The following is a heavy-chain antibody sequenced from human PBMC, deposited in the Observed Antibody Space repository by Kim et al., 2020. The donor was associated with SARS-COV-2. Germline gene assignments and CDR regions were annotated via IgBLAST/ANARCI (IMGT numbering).Heavy chain of an antibody. CDR2: IYPGDSDT. Sequence: GESLKISCKGSGYSFTSYWIGWVRQMPGKGLEWMGIIYPGDSDTRYSPSFQGQVTISADKSISTAYLQWSSLKASDTAMYYCARGPHSGWYDMYYFDYWGQGTLVTVSS. CDR3: ARGPHSGWYDMYYFDY. D-gene: IGHD6-19*01. CDR1: GYSFTSYW. V-gene: IGHV5-51*01. J-gene: IGHJ4*02.